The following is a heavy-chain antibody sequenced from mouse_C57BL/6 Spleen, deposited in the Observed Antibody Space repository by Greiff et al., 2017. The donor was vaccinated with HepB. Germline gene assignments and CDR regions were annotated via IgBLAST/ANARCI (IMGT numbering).Heavy chain of an antibody. CDR1: GFTFSSYA. D-gene: IGHD2-3*01. CDR2: ISDGGSYT. CDR3: AREGDGYSYFDY. J-gene: IGHJ2*01. V-gene: IGHV5-4*01. Sequence: EVQGVESGGGLVKPGGSLKLSCAASGFTFSSYAMSWVRQTPEKRLEWVATISDGGSYTYYPDNVKGRFTISRDNAKNNLYLQMSHLKSEDTAMYYCAREGDGYSYFDYWGQGTTLTVSS.